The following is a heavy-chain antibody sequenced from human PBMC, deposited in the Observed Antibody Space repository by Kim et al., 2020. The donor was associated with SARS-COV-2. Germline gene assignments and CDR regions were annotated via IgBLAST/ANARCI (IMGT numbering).Heavy chain of an antibody. V-gene: IGHV4-34*01. CDR2: INHSGST. J-gene: IGHJ4*02. D-gene: IGHD2-21*01. Sequence: SETLSLTCAVYGGSFSGYYWSWIRQPPGKGLEWIGEINHSGSTNYNPSLKSRVTISVDTSKNQFSLKLSSVTAADTAVYYCARFTLWGYGNYYFDYWGQGTLVTVSS. CDR3: ARFTLWGYGNYYFDY. CDR1: GGSFSGYY.